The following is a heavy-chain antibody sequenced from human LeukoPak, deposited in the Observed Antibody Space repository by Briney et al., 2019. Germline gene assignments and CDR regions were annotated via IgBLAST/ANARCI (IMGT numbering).Heavy chain of an antibody. V-gene: IGHV4-34*01. Sequence: SETLSLTCAVYGGSFSGYYWSWIRQPPGEGLEWIGEINPSGSTNYNPSLKSRVTISVDTSKNQFSLKLSSVTAADTAVYYCARAPSGWLRRTGFDYWGQGTLVTVSS. D-gene: IGHD5-12*01. CDR3: ARAPSGWLRRTGFDY. J-gene: IGHJ4*02. CDR1: GGSFSGYY. CDR2: INPSGST.